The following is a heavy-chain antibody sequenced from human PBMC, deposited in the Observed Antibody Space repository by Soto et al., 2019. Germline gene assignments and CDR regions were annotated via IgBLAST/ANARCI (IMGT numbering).Heavy chain of an antibody. J-gene: IGHJ4*02. D-gene: IGHD3-22*01. CDR1: GGTFSSYA. CDR2: IIPIFGTA. CDR3: ARQYYDSSGYTYYFDY. Sequence: QVQLVQSGAEVKKPGSSVKVSCKASGGTFSSYAISWVRQAPGQRLEWMGGIIPIFGTANYAQKFQGRVTITADESTSTAYMELSSLRSEDTAVYYCARQYYDSSGYTYYFDYWGQGTLVTVS. V-gene: IGHV1-69*01.